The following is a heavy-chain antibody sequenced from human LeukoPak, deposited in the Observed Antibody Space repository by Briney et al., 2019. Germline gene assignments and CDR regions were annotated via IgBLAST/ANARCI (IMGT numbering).Heavy chain of an antibody. D-gene: IGHD1-26*01. J-gene: IGHJ4*02. CDR3: AKGRNSGTYWDY. V-gene: IGHV3-23*01. CDR2: ISGSGGST. CDR1: GLTISTYD. Sequence: GGSPRLSCAASGLTISTYDMSWVRQAPGKGLEWVSAISGSGGSTYYADSVKGRFTISRDNSKNTLYLEMNSLRAEDTAVYYCAKGRNSGTYWDYWGQGTLVTVSS.